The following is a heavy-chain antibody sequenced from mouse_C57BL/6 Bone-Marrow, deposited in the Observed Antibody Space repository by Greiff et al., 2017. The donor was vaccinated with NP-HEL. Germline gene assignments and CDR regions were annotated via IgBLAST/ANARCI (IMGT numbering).Heavy chain of an antibody. CDR2: IYPRSGNT. CDR1: GYTFTSYG. V-gene: IGHV1-81*01. J-gene: IGHJ2*01. D-gene: IGHD2-2*01. CDR3: AKDLRWLPYFDY. Sequence: VQLQQSGAELARPGASVKLSCKASGYTFTSYGISWVKQRTGQGLEWIGEIYPRSGNTYYNEKFKGKATLTADKSSSTAYMELRSLTSEDSAVYFCAKDLRWLPYFDYWGQGTTLTGSS.